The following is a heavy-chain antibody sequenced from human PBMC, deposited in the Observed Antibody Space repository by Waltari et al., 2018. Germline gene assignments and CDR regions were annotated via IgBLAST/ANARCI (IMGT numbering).Heavy chain of an antibody. D-gene: IGHD3-9*01. J-gene: IGHJ4*02. CDR3: ARDRLFSTLYYFDL. Sequence: VQLLESGGGLVQPGGSLRLSCAASGFTFSSYAMSWIRQPPGKGLEWIGSIYYSGITQYNPSLKSRSTMSLDMSKNQFSLKLISMTAADTAVYYCARDRLFSTLYYFDLWGQGTPVTVSS. CDR1: GFTFSSYA. V-gene: IGHV4-38-2*02. CDR2: IYYSGIT.